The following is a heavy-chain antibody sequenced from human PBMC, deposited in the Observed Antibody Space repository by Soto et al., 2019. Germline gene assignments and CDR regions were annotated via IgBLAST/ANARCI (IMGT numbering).Heavy chain of an antibody. V-gene: IGHV4-31*03. CDR1: GGSISSGGYY. J-gene: IGHJ4*02. CDR2: IYYSGST. CDR3: ASNERITMVWGVAPFDC. D-gene: IGHD3-10*01. Sequence: QVQLQESGPGLVKPSQTLSLTCTVSGGSISSGGYYWSWIRQHPGKGLEWIGYIYYSGSTYYNPSPKRRATLSVDTTNNRSALKLSSVAAADTAVYYCASNERITMVWGVAPFDCCGQGTLVTVSS.